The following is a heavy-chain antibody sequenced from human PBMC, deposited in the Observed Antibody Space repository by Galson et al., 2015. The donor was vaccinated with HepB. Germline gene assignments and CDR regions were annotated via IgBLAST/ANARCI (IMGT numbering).Heavy chain of an antibody. CDR1: GFTFSSYG. J-gene: IGHJ5*02. D-gene: IGHD2-2*01. V-gene: IGHV3-33*01. CDR2: IWYDGSNK. Sequence: SLRLSCAASGFTFSSYGMHWVRQAPGKGLEWVAVIWYDGSNKYYADSVKGRFTISRDNSKNTLYLQMNSLRAEDTAVYYCARDAGKSYSTSGFDPWGQGTLVTVSS. CDR3: ARDAGKSYSTSGFDP.